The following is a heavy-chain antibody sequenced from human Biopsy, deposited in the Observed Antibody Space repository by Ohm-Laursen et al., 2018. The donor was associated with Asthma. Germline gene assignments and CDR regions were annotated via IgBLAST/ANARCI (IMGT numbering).Heavy chain of an antibody. CDR2: IMTVLGTT. Sequence: GASVKVSCKAPGGTFSNFAISWVRQAPGQGLEWLGGIMTVLGTTNYAQKFQGRVTITADESTSTAYMEVTSLRSEDTAIYYCARCQVGYSSGWSLLLKKIYYSGMDVWGQGTAVTASS. CDR3: ARCQVGYSSGWSLLLKKIYYSGMDV. D-gene: IGHD6-19*01. V-gene: IGHV1-69*13. J-gene: IGHJ6*02. CDR1: GGTFSNFA.